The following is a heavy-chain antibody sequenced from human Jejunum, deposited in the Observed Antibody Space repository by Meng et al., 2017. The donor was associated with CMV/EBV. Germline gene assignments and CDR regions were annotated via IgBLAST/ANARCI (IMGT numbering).Heavy chain of an antibody. CDR3: AGQIGVLSGYYYGY. J-gene: IGHJ4*02. Sequence: GGSISSRSYYWGWLRQPPGKGLEWIGSMYYSGSTYYNPSLKSRVTISVDMSKNQFSLKLNSVTAADTAVYYCAGQIGVLSGYYYGYWGQGTLVTVSS. D-gene: IGHD3-3*01. CDR1: GGSISSRSYY. CDR2: MYYSGST. V-gene: IGHV4-39*07.